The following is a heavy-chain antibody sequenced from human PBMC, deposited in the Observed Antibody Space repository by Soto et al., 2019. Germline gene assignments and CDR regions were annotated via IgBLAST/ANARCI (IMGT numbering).Heavy chain of an antibody. CDR1: GGSFSGYY. CDR2: ISYDGSNK. J-gene: IGHJ4*02. D-gene: IGHD6-13*01. V-gene: IGHV3-30*18. Sequence: LSLTCAVYGGSFSGYYWSWIRQAPGKGLEWVAVISYDGSNKYYADSVKGRFTISRDNSKNTLYLQMNSLRAEDTAVYYCAKDRWPRIAAAVTGFVDYWGQGTLVTVS. CDR3: AKDRWPRIAAAVTGFVDY.